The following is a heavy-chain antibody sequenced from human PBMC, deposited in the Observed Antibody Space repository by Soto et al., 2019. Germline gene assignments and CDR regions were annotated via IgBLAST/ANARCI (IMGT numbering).Heavy chain of an antibody. Sequence: QVQLVQSGAEVKKPGSSVKVSCKASGGTFSSYAISWVRQAPGQGLEWMGGIIPIFGTADYAQKFQGRVTITADESTSTAYMESSSLRSEDTAVYYCAKHYDNWDYYCGMDVWGQGTTVTVTS. CDR1: GGTFSSYA. D-gene: IGHD3-22*01. CDR3: AKHYDNWDYYCGMDV. J-gene: IGHJ6*02. V-gene: IGHV1-69*12. CDR2: IIPIFGTA.